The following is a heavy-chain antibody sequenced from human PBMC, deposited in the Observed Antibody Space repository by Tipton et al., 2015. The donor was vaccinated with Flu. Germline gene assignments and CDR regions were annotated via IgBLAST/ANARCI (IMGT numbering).Heavy chain of an antibody. CDR3: ARDRTLAARRNYYYYYMDV. J-gene: IGHJ6*03. CDR1: GGSISSYY. CDR2: IYYSGST. D-gene: IGHD6-6*01. V-gene: IGHV4-59*12. Sequence: TLSLTCTVSGGSISSYYWSWIRQPPGKGLEWIGYIYYSGSTNYNPSLKSRVTISVDTSRNQFSLKLSSVTAADTAVYYCARDRTLAARRNYYYYYMDVWGKGTTVTVSS.